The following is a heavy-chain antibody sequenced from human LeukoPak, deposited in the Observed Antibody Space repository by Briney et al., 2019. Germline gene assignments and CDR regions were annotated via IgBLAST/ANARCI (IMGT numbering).Heavy chain of an antibody. CDR2: IYYSGST. V-gene: IGHV4-39*01. Sequence: KSSETLSLTCTVSGGSISSSSYYWGWIRQPPGKGLEWIGSIYYSGSTYYNPSLKSRVTISVDTSKNQFSLKLSSVTAADTAVYYCARTFYSSPTFDYWGQGTLVTVSS. J-gene: IGHJ4*02. D-gene: IGHD6-13*01. CDR1: GGSISSSSYY. CDR3: ARTFYSSPTFDY.